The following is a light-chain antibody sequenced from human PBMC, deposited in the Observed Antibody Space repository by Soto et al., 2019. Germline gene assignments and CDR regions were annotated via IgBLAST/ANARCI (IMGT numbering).Light chain of an antibody. CDR3: QQYGSSPRT. J-gene: IGKJ1*01. Sequence: IVMEKSRAAVSVYPAERASLSCRASQSVSSNLAWYQQKPGQAPRLLIYGASSRATGIPDRFSGSGSGTDFTLTISRLEPEDFAVYYCQQYGSSPRTFGQGTKVDNK. V-gene: IGKV3-20*01. CDR1: QSVSSN. CDR2: GAS.